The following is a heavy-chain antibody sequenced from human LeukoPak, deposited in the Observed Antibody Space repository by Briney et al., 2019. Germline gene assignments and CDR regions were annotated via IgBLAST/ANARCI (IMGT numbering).Heavy chain of an antibody. CDR1: GFTFSSYW. Sequence: GGSLRLSCAASGFTFSSYWMHWVRQAPGKGLVWVSRINSDGSITSYADSVKGRFTISRDNAENTLYLQMNSLRAEDMAIYYCARNLGLRDDYWGQGTLVTVSS. CDR3: ARNLGLRDDY. CDR2: INSDGSIT. J-gene: IGHJ4*02. D-gene: IGHD4-17*01. V-gene: IGHV3-74*01.